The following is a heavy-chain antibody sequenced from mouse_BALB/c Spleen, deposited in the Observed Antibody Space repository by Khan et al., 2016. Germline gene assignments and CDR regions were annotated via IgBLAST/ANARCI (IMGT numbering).Heavy chain of an antibody. D-gene: IGHD1-1*01. V-gene: IGHV9-3*02. CDR2: INTNTGEP. J-gene: IGHJ3*01. Sequence: QIQLVQSGPELKKPGETVKISCKASGYTFTNYGMNWVKQAPGKGLKWMGWINTNTGEPTYAEEFKGHFVFSLETSASTAYLHIHNLKNEDTATYFGAEDYYGSNWFAYWGQGTLVTVSA. CDR1: GYTFTNYG. CDR3: AEDYYGSNWFAY.